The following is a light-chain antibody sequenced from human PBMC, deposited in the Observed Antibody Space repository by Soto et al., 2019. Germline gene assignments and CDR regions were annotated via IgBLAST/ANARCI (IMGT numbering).Light chain of an antibody. J-gene: IGLJ1*01. CDR1: SSDVGGYNS. CDR3: SSFTRSITNG. Sequence: QSVLTQPASVSGSPGQSITISCTGTSSDVGGYNSVSWYRQDPGKAPKLMIYDVTNRPSGVSNRFSGSKSGNTASLTISGLQAEDEADYYCSSFTRSITNGFGTGTKVTV. V-gene: IGLV2-14*01. CDR2: DVT.